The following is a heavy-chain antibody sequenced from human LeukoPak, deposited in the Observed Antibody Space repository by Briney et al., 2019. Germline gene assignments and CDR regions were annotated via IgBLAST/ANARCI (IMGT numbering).Heavy chain of an antibody. CDR1: GFTFSNYW. Sequence: GGSLRLTCSASGFTFSNYWVTWVRQAPGQGLEWVANIKQDGSEKHYVDSVKGRFTISRDNAKNSLYLQMNSLRAEDTAVYYCARDRQIAYWGQGTLVTVSS. CDR3: ARDRQIAY. V-gene: IGHV3-7*01. CDR2: IKQDGSEK. J-gene: IGHJ4*02.